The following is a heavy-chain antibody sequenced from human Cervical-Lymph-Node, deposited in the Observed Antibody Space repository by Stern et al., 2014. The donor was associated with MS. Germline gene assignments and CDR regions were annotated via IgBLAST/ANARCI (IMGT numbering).Heavy chain of an antibody. J-gene: IGHJ4*02. V-gene: IGHV3-9*01. Sequence: EVQLVESGGGLVQPGRSLRLSCEASGFNFDDYAMHWVRQGPGKGLEWVSGLSWKSGSSATIGYADSVKGRFTISRDDAKNSLYLQMNSLTPEDTALYYCAKDRPPYSGSYYTSSFDSWGQGTLVTVSS. CDR1: GFNFDDYA. CDR2: LSWKSGSSATI. D-gene: IGHD1-26*01. CDR3: AKDRPPYSGSYYTSSFDS.